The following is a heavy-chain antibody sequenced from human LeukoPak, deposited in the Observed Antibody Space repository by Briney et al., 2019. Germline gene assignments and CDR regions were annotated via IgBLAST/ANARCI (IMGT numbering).Heavy chain of an antibody. CDR1: GYTFTSYA. CDR2: INAGNGNT. J-gene: IGHJ6*02. V-gene: IGHV1-3*01. Sequence: VASVKVSCKASGYTFTSYAMHWVRQAPGQRLEWMGWINAGNGNTKYSRKFQGRVTITRDTSASTAYMELSSLRSEDTAVYYCARDDESYYGMDVWGQGTTVTVSS. CDR3: ARDDESYYGMDV.